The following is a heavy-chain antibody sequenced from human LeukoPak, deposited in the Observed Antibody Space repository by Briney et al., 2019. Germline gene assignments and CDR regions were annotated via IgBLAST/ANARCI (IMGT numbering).Heavy chain of an antibody. J-gene: IGHJ6*02. D-gene: IGHD2-2*01. CDR3: ARDLGYCSSTSCYPGQPYYYYGMDV. V-gene: IGHV3-30*04. CDR2: ISYDGSNK. Sequence: GGSLRLSCAASGFTFSSYAMHWVRQAPGKGLEWVADISYDGSNKYYADSVKGRFTISRDNSKNTLYLQMNSLRAEDTAVYYCARDLGYCSSTSCYPGQPYYYYGMDVWGQGTTVTVSS. CDR1: GFTFSSYA.